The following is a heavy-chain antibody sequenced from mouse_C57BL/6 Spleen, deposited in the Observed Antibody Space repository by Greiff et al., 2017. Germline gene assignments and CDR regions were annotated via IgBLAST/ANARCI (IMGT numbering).Heavy chain of an antibody. CDR1: GYTFTSYG. CDR2: IYPRSGNT. D-gene: IGHD1-1*01. Sequence: QVQLQQSGAELARPGASVKLSCKASGYTFTSYGISWVKQRTGQGLEWIGEIYPRSGNTYYNEKFKGKATLTADKSSSTAYMELRSLTSEDSAVYFCARGKTYGSSPYWYFDVWGTGTTVTVSS. V-gene: IGHV1-81*01. J-gene: IGHJ1*03. CDR3: ARGKTYGSSPYWYFDV.